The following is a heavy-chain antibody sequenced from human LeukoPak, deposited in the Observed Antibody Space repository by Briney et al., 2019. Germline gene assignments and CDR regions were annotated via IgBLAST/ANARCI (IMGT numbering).Heavy chain of an antibody. CDR2: IYYSGST. Sequence: SQTLSLTCTVSGGSISSGGYYWSWIRPHPGKGLEWIGYIYYSGSTYYHPSLKNRVTISVDTSKNQFSLKLSSVTAADTAVYYCARAGRRGIAAAAIDYWGQGTLVTVSS. CDR3: ARAGRRGIAAAAIDY. CDR1: GGSISSGGYY. J-gene: IGHJ4*02. D-gene: IGHD6-13*01. V-gene: IGHV4-31*03.